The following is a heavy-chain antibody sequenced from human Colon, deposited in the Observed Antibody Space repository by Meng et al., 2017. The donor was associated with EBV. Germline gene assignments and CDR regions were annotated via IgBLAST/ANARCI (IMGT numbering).Heavy chain of an antibody. CDR3: ARGKQDAWELLAY. CDR1: GVSISSNIR. CDR2: IDDSGST. Sequence: RQQGSGPGLVQPSGTLSLRCGVSGVSISSNIRWTWVRQPPGKGLEWIGDIDDSGSTNYNPSLNSRISISLDKSKNHFSLKVNSVTAADTAVYYCARGKQDAWELLAYWGQGALVTVSS. J-gene: IGHJ4*02. D-gene: IGHD1-26*01. V-gene: IGHV4-4*02.